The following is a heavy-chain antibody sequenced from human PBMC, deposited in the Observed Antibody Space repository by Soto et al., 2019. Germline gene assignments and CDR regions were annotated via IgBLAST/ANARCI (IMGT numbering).Heavy chain of an antibody. V-gene: IGHV1-69*06. CDR1: GGTFSSYA. J-gene: IGHJ5*02. Sequence: QVQLVQSGAEVKKPGSSVKVSCKASGGTFSSYAISWVRQAPGQGLEWMGGIIPIFGTANYAQKFQGRVTITADKSTSTAYMELSSLRSEDTAVYYCALRGIAVAGTGDGWFDPCGQGTLVTVSS. D-gene: IGHD6-19*01. CDR3: ALRGIAVAGTGDGWFDP. CDR2: IIPIFGTA.